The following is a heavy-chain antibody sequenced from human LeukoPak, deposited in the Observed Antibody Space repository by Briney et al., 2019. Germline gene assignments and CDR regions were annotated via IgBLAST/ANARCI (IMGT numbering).Heavy chain of an antibody. Sequence: GGSLRLSCAASGFTFSSYWMSWVRQTPGKGLEWVANIKRDGSAKYYVDSVKGPFTISRDNAKNSLYLQMNSLRAEDTAVYYCARDDSSGSTPYYFDFWGQGTLVTVSS. J-gene: IGHJ4*02. V-gene: IGHV3-7*01. CDR2: IKRDGSAK. CDR3: ARDDSSGSTPYYFDF. CDR1: GFTFSSYW. D-gene: IGHD3-22*01.